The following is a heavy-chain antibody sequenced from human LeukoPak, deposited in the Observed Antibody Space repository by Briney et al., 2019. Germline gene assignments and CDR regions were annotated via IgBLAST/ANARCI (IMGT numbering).Heavy chain of an antibody. V-gene: IGHV3-30*04. J-gene: IGHJ4*02. CDR3: ARGAARMVEMGTMISFEY. CDR2: ISYDGSHK. D-gene: IGHD5-24*01. CDR1: GFTFSSYA. Sequence: GGSLRLSCAASGFTFSSYAMSWVRQAPGKGLEWVAVISYDGSHKKYADSVKGRFTISRVNSQKTLYLQMNSLRAEDAAVYYCARGAARMVEMGTMISFEYWGQGTLITVSS.